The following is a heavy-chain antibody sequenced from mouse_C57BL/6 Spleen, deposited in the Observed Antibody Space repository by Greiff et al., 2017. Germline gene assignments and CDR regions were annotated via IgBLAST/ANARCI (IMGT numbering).Heavy chain of an antibody. Sequence: EVQLVESGGGLVKPGGSLKLSCAASGFTFSSYAMSWVRQTPEKRLGWVATISDGGSYTYYPDNVKGRFTISRDNAKNNLYLQMSHLKSEDTAMYYCARETGDGYYLYYFDYWGQGTTLTVSS. CDR1: GFTFSSYA. V-gene: IGHV5-4*01. CDR3: ARETGDGYYLYYFDY. CDR2: ISDGGSYT. J-gene: IGHJ2*01. D-gene: IGHD2-3*01.